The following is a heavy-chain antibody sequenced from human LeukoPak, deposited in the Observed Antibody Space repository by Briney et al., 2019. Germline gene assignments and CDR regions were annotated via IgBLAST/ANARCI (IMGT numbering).Heavy chain of an antibody. J-gene: IGHJ3*02. V-gene: IGHV3-23*01. CDR3: ARRSIAARLDAYDI. CDR1: GFTFSSYA. D-gene: IGHD6-6*01. CDR2: ITGSGGST. Sequence: GGSLRLSCAASGFTFSSYAMSWVRQAPGKGLEWVSAITGSGGSTYCADSVKGRFTISRDNSKNTLYLQMNSLRVEDTAVYYCARRSIAARLDAYDIWGQGTMVIVSS.